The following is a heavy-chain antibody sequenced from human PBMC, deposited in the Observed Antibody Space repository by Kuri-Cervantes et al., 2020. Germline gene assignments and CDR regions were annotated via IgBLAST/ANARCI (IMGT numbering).Heavy chain of an antibody. Sequence: GESLKISCAASGFTFSSYSMNWVRQAPGKGLEWVSSISSSSSYIYCADSVKGRFTISRDNAKNSLYLQMNSLRAEDTAVYYCARDEGEEMAATYWGQGTLVTVSS. CDR3: ARDEGEEMAATY. D-gene: IGHD5-24*01. CDR1: GFTFSSYS. CDR2: ISSSSSYI. J-gene: IGHJ4*02. V-gene: IGHV3-21*01.